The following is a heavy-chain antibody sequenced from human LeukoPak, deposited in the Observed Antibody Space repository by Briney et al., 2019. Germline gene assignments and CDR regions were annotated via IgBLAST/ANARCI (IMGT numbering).Heavy chain of an antibody. Sequence: GGPLRLSCAAPGFTFSSYGMHWVRQAPGKGREWVAVIWYDGSNKYYADSVKGRFTISRDNSKNTLYLQMNSLRAEDTAVYYCAKKRRRDAYYFDYWGQGTLVTGSS. CDR2: IWYDGSNK. CDR3: AKKRRRDAYYFDY. V-gene: IGHV3-33*06. J-gene: IGHJ4*02. CDR1: GFTFSSYG.